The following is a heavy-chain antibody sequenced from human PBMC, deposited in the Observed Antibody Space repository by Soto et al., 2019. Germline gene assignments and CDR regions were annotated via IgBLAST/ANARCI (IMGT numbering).Heavy chain of an antibody. Sequence: GGSLRLSCAASGVSFSSYAMHWVRQAPGKGLEWVAVISYDGSNKYYADSVKGRFTISRDNSKNTLYLQMNSLRAEDTAVYYCARATFGGVIASGSFDPWGQGTLVTVS. CDR2: ISYDGSNK. D-gene: IGHD3-16*02. CDR3: ARATFGGVIASGSFDP. CDR1: GVSFSSYA. J-gene: IGHJ5*02. V-gene: IGHV3-30-3*01.